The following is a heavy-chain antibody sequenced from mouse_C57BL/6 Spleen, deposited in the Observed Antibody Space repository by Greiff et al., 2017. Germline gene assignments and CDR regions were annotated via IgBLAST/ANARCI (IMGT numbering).Heavy chain of an antibody. D-gene: IGHD2-5*01. CDR1: GYTFTNYW. CDR2: INPSDSYT. Sequence: QVQLKQSGAELVKPGASVKLSCKASGYTFTNYWMQWVKQRPGQGLEWIGEINPSDSYTNYNHKFKGKATVTVDTSSSTAYMQLSSLTSEDASVYFCASYSNHWCFGVRGTGTTVTVSS. J-gene: IGHJ1*03. CDR3: ASYSNHWCFGV. V-gene: IGHV1-50*01.